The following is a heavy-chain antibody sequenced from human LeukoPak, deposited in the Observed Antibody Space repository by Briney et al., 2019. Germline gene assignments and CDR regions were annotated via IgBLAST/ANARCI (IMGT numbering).Heavy chain of an antibody. Sequence: ASVKVSCKASGYTFTSYGISWVRQAPGQGLEWMGWISAYNGNTNYAQKLQGRVTMTTDTSTSTAYMELRSLRSDDTAVYYCARDQSAHYYDSSGYSDYWGQGTLVTVSS. CDR2: ISAYNGNT. J-gene: IGHJ4*02. V-gene: IGHV1-18*01. CDR3: ARDQSAHYYDSSGYSDY. D-gene: IGHD3-22*01. CDR1: GYTFTSYG.